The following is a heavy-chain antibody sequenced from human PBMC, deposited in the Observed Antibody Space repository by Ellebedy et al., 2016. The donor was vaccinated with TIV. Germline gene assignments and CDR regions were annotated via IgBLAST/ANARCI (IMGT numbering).Heavy chain of an antibody. CDR3: ARNSGSYNFDY. J-gene: IGHJ4*02. CDR1: GFTFSSYS. V-gene: IGHV3-74*01. D-gene: IGHD1-26*01. CDR2: INSDGSST. Sequence: GESLKISXAASGFTFSSYSMNWVRQAPGKGLVWVSRINSDGSSTSYADSVKGRFTISRDNAKNTLYLQMNSLRAEDTAVYYCARNSGSYNFDYWGQGTLVTVSS.